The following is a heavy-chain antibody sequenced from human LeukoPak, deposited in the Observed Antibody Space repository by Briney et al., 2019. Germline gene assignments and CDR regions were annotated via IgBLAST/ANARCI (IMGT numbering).Heavy chain of an antibody. Sequence: ASLRVSCKASGYTFTSYGINWVRQAPGQGLEWMGWISAYNGNTNYAQKLQGRVTMTTDTSTSTAYMELRSLRSDDTAVYYCARDNYAGANWFDPWGQGTLVTVSS. CDR1: GYTFTSYG. CDR3: ARDNYAGANWFDP. J-gene: IGHJ5*02. CDR2: ISAYNGNT. V-gene: IGHV1-18*01. D-gene: IGHD1-7*01.